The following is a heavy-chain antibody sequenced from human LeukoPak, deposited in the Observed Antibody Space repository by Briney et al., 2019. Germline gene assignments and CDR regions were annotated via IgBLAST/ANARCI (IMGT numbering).Heavy chain of an antibody. J-gene: IGHJ3*02. CDR3: ARSSGGSWNDAFDI. V-gene: IGHV3-7*04. D-gene: IGHD2-15*01. CDR2: IKQNGSET. CDR1: GFTFSSYW. Sequence: GGSLRLSCAASGFTFSSYWMSWVRQAPGQGLEWMANIKQNGSETYYVDSVKGRFTISRDNAKSSLYMQMNSLRADDTAVYYCARSSGGSWNDAFDIWGQGTMGTVSS.